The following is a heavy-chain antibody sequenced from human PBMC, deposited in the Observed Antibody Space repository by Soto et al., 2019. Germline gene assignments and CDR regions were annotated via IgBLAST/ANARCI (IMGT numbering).Heavy chain of an antibody. D-gene: IGHD1-7*01. V-gene: IGHV3-74*01. CDR2: IKTDGSIT. J-gene: IGHJ4*02. Sequence: PVGSLSLSCAASGFTSSSYGVYWVRQAPGKGLVWVSRIKTDGSITSYADSVKGRFTVSRDNARDMLYLQMNSLRAEDTAVYYCAKDMNSVPEYWGQGTLVTVSS. CDR1: GFTSSSYG. CDR3: AKDMNSVPEY.